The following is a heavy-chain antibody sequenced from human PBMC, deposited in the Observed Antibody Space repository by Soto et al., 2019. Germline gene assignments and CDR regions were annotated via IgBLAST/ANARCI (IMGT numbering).Heavy chain of an antibody. V-gene: IGHV4-30-4*01. CDR3: ASQKSSSPPYFDY. CDR2: IYYSGST. Sequence: SETLSLTCTVSGGSISSGDYYWSWIRQPTGKGLEWIGYIYYSGSTYYNPSLKSRVTISVDTSKNQFSLKLSSVTAADTAVYYCASQKSSSPPYFDYWGQGTLVTVSS. CDR1: GGSISSGDYY. J-gene: IGHJ4*02. D-gene: IGHD2-2*01.